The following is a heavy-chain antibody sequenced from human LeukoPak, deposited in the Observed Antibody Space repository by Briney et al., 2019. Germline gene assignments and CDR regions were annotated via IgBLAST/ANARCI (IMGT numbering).Heavy chain of an antibody. Sequence: PGGSLRLSCEATGSTFSSYEMNWVRQAPGKGLEWVSFISSSGSTIYYADSVKGRFTISRDNAKNSLYLQMNSLRAEDTAVYYCARGGPPWDYWGQGTLVTVSS. CDR3: ARGGPPWDY. J-gene: IGHJ4*02. V-gene: IGHV3-48*03. CDR1: GSTFSSYE. CDR2: ISSSGSTI.